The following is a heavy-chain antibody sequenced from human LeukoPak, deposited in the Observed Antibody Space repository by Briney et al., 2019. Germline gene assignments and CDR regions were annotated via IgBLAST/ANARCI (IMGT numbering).Heavy chain of an antibody. J-gene: IGHJ4*02. D-gene: IGHD6-6*01. CDR2: ISTSSSYI. V-gene: IGHV3-21*01. Sequence: KAGGSLRLSCAASGFTYSAYSMNWVRQAPGKGLEWVSSISTSSSYINYADSVKGRFTISRDNAKNSLYLQMNSLRAEDTAVYYCAREGSSSSGISFDYWGQGTLVTVSS. CDR3: AREGSSSSGISFDY. CDR1: GFTYSAYS.